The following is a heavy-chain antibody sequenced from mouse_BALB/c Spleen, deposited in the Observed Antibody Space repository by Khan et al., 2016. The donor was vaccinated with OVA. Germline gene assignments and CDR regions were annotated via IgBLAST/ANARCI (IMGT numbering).Heavy chain of an antibody. J-gene: IGHJ3*01. D-gene: IGHD2-1*01. Sequence: VQLQESGAELVRPGVSVKISCKGSGYTFTDFAMHWVKQSHAKSLEWIGVISTYYGDANYNQKFKGKATLTVDKSSSTAYMELARLTSEDSAIYYCARVNGNYRFAYGGKGTLVTVSA. CDR1: GYTFTDFA. V-gene: IGHV1S137*01. CDR3: ARVNGNYRFAY. CDR2: ISTYYGDA.